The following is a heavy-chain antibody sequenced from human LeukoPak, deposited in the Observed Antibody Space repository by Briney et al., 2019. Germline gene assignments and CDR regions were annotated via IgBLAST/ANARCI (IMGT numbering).Heavy chain of an antibody. D-gene: IGHD5-12*01. J-gene: IGHJ4*02. CDR3: ARSTAGGFSGYED. CDR1: GFTFSSYF. Sequence: GGSLRLSCAASGFTFSSYFMGWVRQAPGKGLEWVSSISSGSDYIYYGDSVKGRFTISRDNAKSSLYLQMNSLRAEDTAVFYCARSTAGGFSGYEDWGQGPLVTVSS. V-gene: IGHV3-21*01. CDR2: ISSGSDYI.